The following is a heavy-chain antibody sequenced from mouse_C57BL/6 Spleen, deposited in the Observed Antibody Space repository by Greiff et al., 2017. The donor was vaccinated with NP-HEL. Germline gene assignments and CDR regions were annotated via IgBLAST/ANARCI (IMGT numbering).Heavy chain of an antibody. CDR2: ISYDGSK. J-gene: IGHJ3*01. Sequence: EVKLEESGPGLVKPSQSLSLTCSVTGYSITSGYYWNWIRQFPGNKLEWRGYISYDGSKNYNPSLKNRISITRDTSKNQFFLKLNSVTTEDTATYYCARAYYDYVWFAYWGQGTLVTVSA. D-gene: IGHD2-4*01. CDR3: ARAYYDYVWFAY. CDR1: GYSITSGYY. V-gene: IGHV3-6*01.